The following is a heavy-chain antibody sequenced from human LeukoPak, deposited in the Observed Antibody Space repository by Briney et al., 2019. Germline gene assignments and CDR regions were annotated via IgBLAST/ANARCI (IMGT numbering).Heavy chain of an antibody. V-gene: IGHV3-21*01. Sequence: GGSLRLSCAASGFTFSSYSMNWVRQAPGKGLEWVSSISSSSSYIYYADSVKGRFTISRDNAKNSLYLQMNSLRAEDTAVYYCARGLPDYLPYCSGGSCYKNGMDVWGQGTTVTVSS. CDR1: GFTFSSYS. J-gene: IGHJ6*02. CDR2: ISSSSSYI. D-gene: IGHD2-15*01. CDR3: ARGLPDYLPYCSGGSCYKNGMDV.